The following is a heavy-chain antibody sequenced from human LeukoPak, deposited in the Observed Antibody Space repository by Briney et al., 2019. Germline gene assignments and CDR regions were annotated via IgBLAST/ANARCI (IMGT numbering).Heavy chain of an antibody. V-gene: IGHV1-46*01. CDR2: INPSGGST. J-gene: IGHJ5*02. D-gene: IGHD3-3*01. Sequence: ASVKVSCKASGYTFTSYYMHWVRQAPGQGLEWMGIINPSGGSTSYAQKFQGRVTMTRDTSTSTVYMELSSLRSEDTAVYYCARESVWSGYLGWFDPWGQGTLVTDSS. CDR3: ARESVWSGYLGWFDP. CDR1: GYTFTSYY.